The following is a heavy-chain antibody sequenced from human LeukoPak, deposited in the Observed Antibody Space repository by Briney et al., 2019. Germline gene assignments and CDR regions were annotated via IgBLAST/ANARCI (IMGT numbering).Heavy chain of an antibody. Sequence: PGGSLRLSCAGSGITLSSYWLSWVRQAPGKGPEWVANIRGDGVEKYYAASVQGRFTISRDNAENSLSLQMNNLRAEDTAVYYCARITNSGSYWVFDYWGQGTLVTVSS. CDR2: IRGDGVEK. D-gene: IGHD3-22*01. J-gene: IGHJ4*02. CDR1: GITLSSYW. V-gene: IGHV3-7*04. CDR3: ARITNSGSYWVFDY.